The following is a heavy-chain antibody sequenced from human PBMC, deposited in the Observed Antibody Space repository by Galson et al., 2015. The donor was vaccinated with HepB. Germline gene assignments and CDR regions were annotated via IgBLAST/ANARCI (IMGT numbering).Heavy chain of an antibody. J-gene: IGHJ4*02. CDR2: ISAYNGHT. Sequence: QSGAEVKKPGPSVKVSCKASGYTFTSYSISWVRQAPGQGPEWMAWISAYNGHTNYAQKFQGRVTVTTDTSTSTVYMELRSLRADDTAVYYCGRGGYGGYALDYWGQGTLVTVSS. D-gene: IGHD5-12*01. CDR1: GYTFTSYS. CDR3: GRGGYGGYALDY. V-gene: IGHV1-18*04.